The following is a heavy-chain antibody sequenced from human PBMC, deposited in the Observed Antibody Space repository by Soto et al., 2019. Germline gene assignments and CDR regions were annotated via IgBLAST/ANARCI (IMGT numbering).Heavy chain of an antibody. V-gene: IGHV3-66*01. Sequence: GGSLRLSCAASGFTVSSNYMSWVRQAPGKGLEWVSVIYSGGSTYYADSVKGRFTISRDNSKNTLYLQMNSLRAEDTAVYYCARDRGLWFGVGVTTGYMDVWGKGTTVTVSS. D-gene: IGHD3-10*01. CDR2: IYSGGST. CDR1: GFTVSSNY. J-gene: IGHJ6*03. CDR3: ARDRGLWFGVGVTTGYMDV.